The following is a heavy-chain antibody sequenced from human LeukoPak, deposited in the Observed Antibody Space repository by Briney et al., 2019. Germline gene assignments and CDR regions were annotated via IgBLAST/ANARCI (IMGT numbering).Heavy chain of an antibody. D-gene: IGHD3-22*01. CDR3: ANAPYYYDSSGTHGAFDY. J-gene: IGHJ4*02. Sequence: GGSLRLSCAASGFTFSSYAMHWVRQAPGKGLEWVAVISYDGSNKYYADSVKGRFTISRDNSKNTLYLQMNSLRAEDTAVYYCANAPYYYDSSGTHGAFDYWGQGTLVTVSS. CDR2: ISYDGSNK. CDR1: GFTFSSYA. V-gene: IGHV3-30-3*01.